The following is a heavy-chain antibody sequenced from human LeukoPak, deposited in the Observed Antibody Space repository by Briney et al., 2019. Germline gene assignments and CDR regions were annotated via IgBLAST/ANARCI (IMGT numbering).Heavy chain of an antibody. J-gene: IGHJ3*02. CDR3: ARFLAGTLAFDI. CDR2: IIPIFGTA. V-gene: IGHV1-69*13. Sequence: GASVKVSCKASGGTFSSYAISWVRQAPGQGLEWMGGIIPIFGTANYAQKFQGRVTITADESTSTAYMELSSLRSEDTAVYYCARFLAGTLAFDIWGQGTMVTVSS. D-gene: IGHD6-19*01. CDR1: GGTFSSYA.